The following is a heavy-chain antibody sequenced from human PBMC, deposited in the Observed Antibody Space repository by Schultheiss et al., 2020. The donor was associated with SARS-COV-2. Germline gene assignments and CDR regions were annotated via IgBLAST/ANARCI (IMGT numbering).Heavy chain of an antibody. V-gene: IGHV3-7*03. Sequence: GGSLRLSCAASGFTFSSYAMHWVRQAPGKGLEWVANMKHDGSEKYYVDSVKGRFTISRDNSKNTLYLQMNSLRAEDTALYHCAKARSGFTFPAWGQGTLVTVSS. J-gene: IGHJ4*02. CDR1: GFTFSSYA. D-gene: IGHD3-22*01. CDR3: AKARSGFTFPA. CDR2: MKHDGSEK.